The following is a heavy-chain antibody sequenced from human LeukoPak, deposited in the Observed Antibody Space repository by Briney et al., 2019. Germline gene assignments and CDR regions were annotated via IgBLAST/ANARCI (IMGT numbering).Heavy chain of an antibody. V-gene: IGHV4-39*01. CDR3: ARRIVGVIDAFDY. CDR1: GGSISSPISY. D-gene: IGHD1-26*01. CDR2: VLHSGAT. Sequence: PSETLSLTCTVSGGSISSPISYWGWIRQPPGEGLEWIATVLHSGATFYSPSLEGRLTISIDTSTNQFSLKMTSMTAADTAVYYCARRIVGVIDAFDYWGQGALVTVSP. J-gene: IGHJ4*02.